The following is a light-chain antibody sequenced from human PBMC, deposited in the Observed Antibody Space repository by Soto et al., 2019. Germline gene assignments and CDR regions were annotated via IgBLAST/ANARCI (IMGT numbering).Light chain of an antibody. CDR3: QQRSNWPSIS. Sequence: EIVLTQSPATLSLSPGERATLSCRASQSVSIYLAWYQHKPGQAPRLLIYDASSRATDIPARFSGSGSGTDFTLTISSLEPEDFAIYYCQQRSNWPSISFGQGTRLEI. CDR1: QSVSIY. CDR2: DAS. J-gene: IGKJ5*01. V-gene: IGKV3-11*01.